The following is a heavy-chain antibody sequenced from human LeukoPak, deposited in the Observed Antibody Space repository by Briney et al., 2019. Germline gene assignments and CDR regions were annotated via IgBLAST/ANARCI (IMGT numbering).Heavy chain of an antibody. CDR1: GGSISSSGSY. CDR2: IYGPGST. D-gene: IGHD4-17*01. Sequence: PSETLSLTCTVSGGSISSSGSYWGWIRQPPEKGLEWIGSIYGPGSTYYNPSLKSRVTMSVDMSKNQFSLKLSSVTAADTAVYYCARHPTVTTFYVHQWGQGTLVTVSS. CDR3: ARHPTVTTFYVHQ. V-gene: IGHV4-39*01. J-gene: IGHJ1*01.